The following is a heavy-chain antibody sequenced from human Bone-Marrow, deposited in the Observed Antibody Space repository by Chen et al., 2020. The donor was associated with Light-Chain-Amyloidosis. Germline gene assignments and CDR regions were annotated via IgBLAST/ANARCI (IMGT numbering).Heavy chain of an antibody. CDR3: VRCQTVCGTFEI. D-gene: IGHD3-10*01. CDR1: GFTFSDHY. Sequence: EVQLVESGGGLVQPGGSLRLSCAVSGFTFSDHYMDWVRQAPGKGLEWVGRSRNKANSYTTEYSASVKCRFTISRDDSKSSLDLQMNSLKSEDTAVYYCVRCQTVCGTFEIWGQGTMVTVSS. V-gene: IGHV3-72*01. J-gene: IGHJ3*02. CDR2: SRNKANSYTT.